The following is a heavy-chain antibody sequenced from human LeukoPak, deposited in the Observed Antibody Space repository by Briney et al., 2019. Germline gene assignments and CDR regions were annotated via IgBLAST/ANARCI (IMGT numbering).Heavy chain of an antibody. CDR3: ARVTTRGRGAYNFDY. CDR2: ISYDGSNK. CDR1: GFTFSSYA. J-gene: IGHJ4*02. Sequence: GRSLRLSCAASGFTFSSYAMHWVRQAPGKGLEWVAVISYDGSNKYYADSVKGRFTISRDNSKNTLYLQMNSLRAEDTAVYYCARVTTRGRGAYNFDYWGQGTLVTVSS. V-gene: IGHV3-30*04. D-gene: IGHD4-11*01.